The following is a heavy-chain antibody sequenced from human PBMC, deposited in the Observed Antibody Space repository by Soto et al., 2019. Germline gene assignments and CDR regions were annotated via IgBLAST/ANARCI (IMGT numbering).Heavy chain of an antibody. J-gene: IGHJ4*02. V-gene: IGHV3-33*01. CDR1: GFSFNSYG. Sequence: QVQLVESGGGVVQPGRSLRLSCAASGFSFNSYGMHWVRQAPGKGLEWVAVIWYDGSNKYYADSVKGRFTISRDNSKNTLYLQMNSLRAEDTAVYYCARDLWGGPAACDYWGQGTLVTVSS. CDR2: IWYDGSNK. D-gene: IGHD2-2*01. CDR3: ARDLWGGPAACDY.